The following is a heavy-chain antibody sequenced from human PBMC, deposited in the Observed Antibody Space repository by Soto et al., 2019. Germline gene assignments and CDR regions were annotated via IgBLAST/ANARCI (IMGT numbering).Heavy chain of an antibody. J-gene: IGHJ3*02. CDR1: GYTFTSYG. CDR3: ARDHKDYGDYVDDAFDI. CDR2: ISAYNGNT. D-gene: IGHD4-17*01. Sequence: GASVKVSCKASGYTFTSYGISWVRQAPGQGLEWMGWISAYNGNTNYAQKLQGRVTMTTDTSTSTAYMELRSLRSDDTAVYYCARDHKDYGDYVDDAFDIWGQGTMVTVSS. V-gene: IGHV1-18*01.